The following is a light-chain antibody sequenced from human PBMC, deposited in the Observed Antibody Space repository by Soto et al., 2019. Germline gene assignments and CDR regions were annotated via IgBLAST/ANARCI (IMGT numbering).Light chain of an antibody. V-gene: IGKV3-15*01. CDR3: QQYNNWPPWT. J-gene: IGKJ1*01. CDR2: GAS. Sequence: EIVMTQSPATLSVSPGERATISCRASQSVSSNLAWDQQKPGQAPMLLIYGASTRATGIPARFGGSGSGTEFALTISILQCEDFAVYYCQQYNNWPPWTFGQGTKVEIK. CDR1: QSVSSN.